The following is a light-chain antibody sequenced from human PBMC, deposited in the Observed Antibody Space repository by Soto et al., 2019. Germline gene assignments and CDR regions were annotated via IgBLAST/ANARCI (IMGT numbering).Light chain of an antibody. V-gene: IGLV2-14*01. CDR2: EVT. Sequence: QSALTQPASVSGSPGQSITISCTGTSSDVGAYNRVSWYQQRSGKAPKLMVYEVTNRPSGVSNRFSGSKSGNTASLTISGLQAEDEADYYCLSYTTSSSYVFGTGTKVTAL. J-gene: IGLJ1*01. CDR3: LSYTTSSSYV. CDR1: SSDVGAYNR.